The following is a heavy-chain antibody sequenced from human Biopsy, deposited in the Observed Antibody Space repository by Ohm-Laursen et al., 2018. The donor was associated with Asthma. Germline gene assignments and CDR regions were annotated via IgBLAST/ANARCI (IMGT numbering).Heavy chain of an antibody. CDR3: ARHWDWGSFFDY. D-gene: IGHD7-27*01. Sequence: SETLSLTYAVSGGSMSSSSYYWGWIRQPPGKGLEWMGSISYTGSAYHTPSLKSRVTISEDTSKNPFSMKLSSVTAADTAVYYCARHWDWGSFFDYWGQGTPVTVSS. CDR1: GGSMSSSSYY. CDR2: ISYTGSA. J-gene: IGHJ4*02. V-gene: IGHV4-39*01.